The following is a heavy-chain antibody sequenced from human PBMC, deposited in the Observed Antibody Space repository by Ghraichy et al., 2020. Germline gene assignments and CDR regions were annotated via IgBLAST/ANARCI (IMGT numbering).Heavy chain of an antibody. CDR1: GFTFSSYA. Sequence: GSLRLSCAASGFTFSSYAMSWVRQAPGKGLEWVSAISGSGGSTYYADSVKGRFTISRDNSKNTLYLQMNSLRAEDTAVYYCAQSGYSYGTFDYWGQGTLVTVSS. CDR2: ISGSGGST. D-gene: IGHD5-18*01. CDR3: AQSGYSYGTFDY. J-gene: IGHJ4*02. V-gene: IGHV3-23*01.